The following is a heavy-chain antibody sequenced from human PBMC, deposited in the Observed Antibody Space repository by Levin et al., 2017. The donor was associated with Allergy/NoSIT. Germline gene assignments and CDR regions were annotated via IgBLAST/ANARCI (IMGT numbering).Heavy chain of an antibody. J-gene: IGHJ6*03. V-gene: IGHV1-2*02. CDR3: ARNMDV. CDR1: GYTFTGYY. CDR2: INPNSGGT. Sequence: ASVKVSCKTSGYTFTGYYMHWVRLTPGRRLEWMGWINPNSGGTNYALKFLGRVTMTRDTSISTAYMELKTLTSDDTAIYYCARNMDVWGKGTTVTVSS.